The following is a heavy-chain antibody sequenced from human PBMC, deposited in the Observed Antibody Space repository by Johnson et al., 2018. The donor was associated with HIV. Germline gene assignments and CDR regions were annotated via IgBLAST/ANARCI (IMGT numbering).Heavy chain of an antibody. J-gene: IGHJ3*02. D-gene: IGHD3-22*01. CDR1: AFTFSDHG. CDR2: ISCNGGTI. V-gene: IGHV3-20*04. Sequence: VQLVESGGGLVQPGGSLRLSCAASAFTFSDHGMSWVRQAPGKGLDWVSGISCNGGTIGYADSVKGRFTISRDNAKNSLYLQMNSLRAEDTALYYCASDRRNDDDSSGDLDYDAFDIWGQGTMVTVSS. CDR3: ASDRRNDDDSSGDLDYDAFDI.